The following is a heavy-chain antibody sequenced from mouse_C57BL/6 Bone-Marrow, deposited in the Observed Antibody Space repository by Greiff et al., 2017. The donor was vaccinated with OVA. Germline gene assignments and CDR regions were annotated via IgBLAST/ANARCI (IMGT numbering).Heavy chain of an antibody. J-gene: IGHJ4*01. CDR3: ASHYYCSSYEYAMDY. D-gene: IGHD1-1*01. V-gene: IGHV1-4*01. CDR2: INPSSGYT. CDR1: GYTFTSYS. Sequence: QVQLQQSGAELARPGASVKMSCKASGYTFTSYSMHWVKQRPGQGLEWIGYINPSSGYTKYNQKFKDKATLTADKSSSTAYMQLSSLTSEDAAVYYCASHYYCSSYEYAMDYWGQGTSVTVSS.